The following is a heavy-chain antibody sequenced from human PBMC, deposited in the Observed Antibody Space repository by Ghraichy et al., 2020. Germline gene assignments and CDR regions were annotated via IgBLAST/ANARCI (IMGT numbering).Heavy chain of an antibody. CDR1: GGTFSSYA. J-gene: IGHJ5*02. D-gene: IGHD2-2*02. V-gene: IGHV1-69*13. Sequence: SVKVSCKASGGTFSSYAISWVRQAPGQGLEWMGRIIPIFGTANYAQKFQGRVTITADESTSTAYMELSSLRSGDTAVYYCAIVDCSSTSCYTSWFDPWGQGTLVTVSS. CDR3: AIVDCSSTSCYTSWFDP. CDR2: IIPIFGTA.